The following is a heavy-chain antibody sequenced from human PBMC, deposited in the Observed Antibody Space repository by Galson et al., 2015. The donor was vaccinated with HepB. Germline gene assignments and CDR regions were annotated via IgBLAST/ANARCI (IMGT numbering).Heavy chain of an antibody. CDR2: IYYSGST. Sequence: DTLSLTCTVSGGSISSSSYYWGWIRQPPGKGLAWIGSIYYSGSTYYNPSLKSRVSISVDTSKNEFSLKLSSVTAADTAVYYCARHYSSSYKDYYYYGMDVWGQGTTVTVSS. J-gene: IGHJ6*02. D-gene: IGHD6-6*01. CDR3: ARHYSSSYKDYYYYGMDV. CDR1: GGSISSSSYY. V-gene: IGHV4-39*01.